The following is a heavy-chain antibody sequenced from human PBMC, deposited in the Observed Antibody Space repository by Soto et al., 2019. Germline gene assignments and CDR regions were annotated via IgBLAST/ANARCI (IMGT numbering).Heavy chain of an antibody. CDR3: ARPGGYAFDI. J-gene: IGHJ3*02. Sequence: QVQLVESGGGVVQPGRSLRLSCAASGFTFSRYAMYWVRQAPGKGLEWVAFISYDGSNKYYADSVKGRFTISRDNSKNTLDLQVNSLRPEDTAVYFCARPGGYAFDIWGQGTMLTVSS. V-gene: IGHV3-30-3*01. CDR1: GFTFSRYA. CDR2: ISYDGSNK.